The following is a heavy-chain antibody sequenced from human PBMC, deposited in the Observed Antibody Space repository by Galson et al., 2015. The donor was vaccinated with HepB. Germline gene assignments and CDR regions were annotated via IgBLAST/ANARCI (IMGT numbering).Heavy chain of an antibody. V-gene: IGHV3-66*01. D-gene: IGHD4-17*01. CDR2: IYSGGTT. CDR3: ASRARDYGDYFAPFDF. Sequence: SLRLSCAASGFTVSDNCMTWVRQAPGKGLEWVSVIYSGGTTYYADSVKGRFIISRDNSKNTLYLQMNFLRAEDTALYYCASRARDYGDYFAPFDFWGQGTLVTVSS. CDR1: GFTVSDNC. J-gene: IGHJ4*02.